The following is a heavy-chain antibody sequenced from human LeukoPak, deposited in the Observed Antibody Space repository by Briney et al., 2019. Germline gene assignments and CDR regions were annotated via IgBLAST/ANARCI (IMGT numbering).Heavy chain of an antibody. CDR1: GFIFSNHG. CDR2: ISYDGRKN. CDR3: AKENTNAMDYFDY. J-gene: IGHJ4*02. D-gene: IGHD1/OR15-1a*01. V-gene: IGHV3-30*18. Sequence: PGMSLRLSCAVSGFIFSNHGMRWVRQAPGNGLEWLSVISYDGRKNYYADSVKGRFTISRDNSKDTLYLQMNSLRAEDTALYYCAKENTNAMDYFDYWGQGTLVPVSS.